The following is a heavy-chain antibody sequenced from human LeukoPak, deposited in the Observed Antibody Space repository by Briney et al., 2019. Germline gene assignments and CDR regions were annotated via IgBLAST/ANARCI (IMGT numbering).Heavy chain of an antibody. J-gene: IGHJ5*02. D-gene: IGHD6-13*01. CDR1: GGTFSSYA. CDR2: INPHSGVT. CDR3: ARDSGSSTWFVPDNFRFDP. Sequence: ASVKVSCKASGGTFSSYAISWVRRAPGQGLEWLGSINPHSGVTDYSQRFQGRVTLTRDTSRNTAFMELTRLRYDDTAVYYCARDSGSSTWFVPDNFRFDPWGQGTLVTVSS. V-gene: IGHV1-2*02.